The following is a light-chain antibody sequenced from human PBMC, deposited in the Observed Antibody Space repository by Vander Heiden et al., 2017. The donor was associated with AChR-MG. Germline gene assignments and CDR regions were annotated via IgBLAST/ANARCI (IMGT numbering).Light chain of an antibody. CDR2: HAS. CDR1: QSVGVY. Sequence: DIVLTQSPATLSLSPGERATLSCRASQSVGVYLAWYQQRPGQTPRLLMYHASNRDTDIPARCSGSGYGTDVTLTISSREQEEFAGYYCQQRSNWPPWTFGQGTKVEI. J-gene: IGKJ1*01. V-gene: IGKV3-11*01. CDR3: QQRSNWPPWT.